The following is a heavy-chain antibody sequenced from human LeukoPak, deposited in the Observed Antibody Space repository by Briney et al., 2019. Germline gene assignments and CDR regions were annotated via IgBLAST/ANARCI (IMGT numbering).Heavy chain of an antibody. D-gene: IGHD4-11*01. CDR2: FDPEDGET. CDR1: GYTLTELS. Sequence: ASVKVSCKVSGYTLTELSMHWVRQAPGKGLEWMGGFDPEDGETIYAQKFQGRVTMTEDTSTDTACMELSSLRSEDTAVYYCATEAGVTTEVREYYYGMDVWGQGTTVTVSS. J-gene: IGHJ6*02. V-gene: IGHV1-24*01. CDR3: ATEAGVTTEVREYYYGMDV.